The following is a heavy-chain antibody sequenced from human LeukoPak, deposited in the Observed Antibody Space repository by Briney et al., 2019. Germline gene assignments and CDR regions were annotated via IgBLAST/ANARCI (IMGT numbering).Heavy chain of an antibody. D-gene: IGHD6-19*01. V-gene: IGHV3-30*18. CDR2: ISYDGSNK. Sequence: GRSLRLSCAASGFTFSSYGMHWVCQAPGKGLEWVAVISYDGSNKYYADSVKGRFAISRDNSKNTLYLQMNSLRAEDTAVYYCAKDLSSGWCDYWGQGTLVTVSS. CDR3: AKDLSSGWCDY. CDR1: GFTFSSYG. J-gene: IGHJ4*02.